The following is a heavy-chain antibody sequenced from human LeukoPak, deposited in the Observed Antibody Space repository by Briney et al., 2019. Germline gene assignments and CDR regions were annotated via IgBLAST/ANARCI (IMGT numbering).Heavy chain of an antibody. Sequence: ASVKVSCKTSGYTFSDYTINWVRQAPGQGLEWMGWINTNTGNPTYAQGFTGRFVFSLDTSVSTAYLQISSLKAEDTAVYYCARILFYSSDKVDYWGQGTLVTVSS. CDR2: INTNTGNP. D-gene: IGHD6-25*01. CDR1: GYTFSDYT. V-gene: IGHV7-4-1*02. CDR3: ARILFYSSDKVDY. J-gene: IGHJ4*02.